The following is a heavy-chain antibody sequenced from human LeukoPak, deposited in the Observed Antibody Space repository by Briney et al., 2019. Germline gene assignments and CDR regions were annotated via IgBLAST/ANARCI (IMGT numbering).Heavy chain of an antibody. D-gene: IGHD1-26*01. CDR1: GGSISSSNM. V-gene: IGHV4-4*02. CDR3: ARNIVGANACDY. J-gene: IGHJ4*02. Sequence: SGTLTLTCAASGGSISSSNMYCWVRPPPRKLLEGFGDFCNGGNINYDASVKSRFTISVDKSKNQFSLKLSCLTAADTAVYYCARNIVGANACDYWGQGTLVTVSS. CDR2: FCNGGNI.